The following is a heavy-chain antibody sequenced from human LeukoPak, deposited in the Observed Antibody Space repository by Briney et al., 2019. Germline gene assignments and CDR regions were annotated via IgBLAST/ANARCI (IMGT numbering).Heavy chain of an antibody. J-gene: IGHJ1*01. CDR2: IYYSGST. CDR3: AVDYGSGSYFYFQH. CDR1: GGSISSYY. Sequence: TSETLSLTCTVSGGSISSYYWSWIRQPPGKGLEWIGYIYYSGSTNYNPSLKSRVTISVDTSKNQFSLKLSSVTAADTAVYYCAVDYGSGSYFYFQHWGQGTLVTVSS. V-gene: IGHV4-59*01. D-gene: IGHD3-10*01.